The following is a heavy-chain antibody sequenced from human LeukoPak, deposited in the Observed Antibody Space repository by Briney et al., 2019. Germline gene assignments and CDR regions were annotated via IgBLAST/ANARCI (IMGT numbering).Heavy chain of an antibody. CDR2: INHSGST. CDR3: ARRPLYYYDSSGPYCFDY. Sequence: SETLSLTCAVYGGSFSGYYWSWIRQPPGKGLEWIGEINHSGSTNYNPSLKSRVTISVDTSKNQFSLKLSSVTAADTAVYYCARRPLYYYDSSGPYCFDYWGQGTLVTVSS. J-gene: IGHJ4*02. V-gene: IGHV4-34*01. D-gene: IGHD3-22*01. CDR1: GGSFSGYY.